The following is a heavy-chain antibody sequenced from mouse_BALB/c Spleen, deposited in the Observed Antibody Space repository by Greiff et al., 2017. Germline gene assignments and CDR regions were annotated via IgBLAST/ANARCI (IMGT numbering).Heavy chain of an antibody. D-gene: IGHD2-4*01. J-gene: IGHJ3*01. CDR1: GFTFSNYW. Sequence: EVKLVESGGGLVQPGGSMKLSCVASGFTFSNYWMNWVRQSPEKGLEWVAEIRLKSNNYATHYAESVKGRFTISRDDSKSSVYLQMNNLRAEDSGIYYCTRNDYDGWFAYWGQGTLVTVSA. CDR2: IRLKSNNYAT. V-gene: IGHV6-6*02. CDR3: TRNDYDGWFAY.